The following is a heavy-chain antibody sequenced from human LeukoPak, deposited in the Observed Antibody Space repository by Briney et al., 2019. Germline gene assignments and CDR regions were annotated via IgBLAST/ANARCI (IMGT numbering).Heavy chain of an antibody. CDR2: INSDGSST. V-gene: IGHV3-74*01. Sequence: QSGGSLRLSCAASGFTFSSYWMHWVRQAPGKGLVWVSRINSDGSSTSYADSVKGRFTISRDNAKNTLYLQMNSLRAEDTAVYYCAKGLDSSNEWGYWGQGTLVTVSS. CDR3: AKGLDSSNEWGY. CDR1: GFTFSSYW. D-gene: IGHD5-18*01. J-gene: IGHJ4*02.